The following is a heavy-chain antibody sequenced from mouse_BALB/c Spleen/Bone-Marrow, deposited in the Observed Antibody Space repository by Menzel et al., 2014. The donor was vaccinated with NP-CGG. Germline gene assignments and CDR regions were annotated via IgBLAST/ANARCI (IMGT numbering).Heavy chain of an antibody. V-gene: IGHV12-1-1*01. D-gene: IGHD1-1*01. CDR1: GFSITSSGYC. CDR3: SREDNYYGTLAY. CDR2: ICYEGSI. Sequence: ESGPAVIKPSQSLSLTCTVSGFSITSSGYCWHWVRQPPGKGLEWMGRICYEGSIYYSPSIKSRSTISRDTSLNKFFIQLSSVTNEDTAMYYCSREDNYYGTLAYWGQGTLVTVSA. J-gene: IGHJ3*01.